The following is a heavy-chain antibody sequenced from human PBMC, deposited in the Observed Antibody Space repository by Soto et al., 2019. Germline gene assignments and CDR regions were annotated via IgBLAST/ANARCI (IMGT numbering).Heavy chain of an antibody. D-gene: IGHD1-26*01. CDR3: ASVQDSGNIQSGDWFDP. V-gene: IGHV4-61*01. CDR2: IYYSGST. J-gene: IGHJ5*02. Sequence: SETLSLTCTVSGGSVRSGSYYWSWIRQPPGKGLEWIGYIYYSGSTNYNPSLKSRVTISVDTSKNQFSLKLSSVTAADTAVYYCASVQDSGNIQSGDWFDPWGQGTLVTVSS. CDR1: GGSVRSGSYY.